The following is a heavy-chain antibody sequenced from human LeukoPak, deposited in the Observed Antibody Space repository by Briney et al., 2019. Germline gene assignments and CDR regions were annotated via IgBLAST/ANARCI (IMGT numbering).Heavy chain of an antibody. CDR1: GYTFTGYY. J-gene: IGHJ6*02. Sequence: ASVKVSCKASGYTFTGYYMHWARQAPGQGLEWMGWINPNSGGTNYAQKFQGRVTMTRDTSISTAYMELSRLRSDDTAVYYCARDAGVGYYYYGMDVWGQGTTVTVSS. D-gene: IGHD2-8*01. CDR3: ARDAGVGYYYYGMDV. V-gene: IGHV1-2*02. CDR2: INPNSGGT.